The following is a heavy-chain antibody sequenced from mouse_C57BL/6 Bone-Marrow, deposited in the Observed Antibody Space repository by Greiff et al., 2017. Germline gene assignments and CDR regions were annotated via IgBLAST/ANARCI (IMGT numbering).Heavy chain of an antibody. Sequence: VQRVESGGDLVKPGGSLKLSCAASGFTFSSYGMSWVRQTPDKRLEWVATISSGGSYTYYPDSVKGRFTISRDNAKNTLYLQMSSLKSEDTAMYYCARTTVVADWYFDVWGTGTTVTVSS. CDR3: ARTTVVADWYFDV. D-gene: IGHD1-1*01. J-gene: IGHJ1*03. V-gene: IGHV5-6*01. CDR2: ISSGGSYT. CDR1: GFTFSSYG.